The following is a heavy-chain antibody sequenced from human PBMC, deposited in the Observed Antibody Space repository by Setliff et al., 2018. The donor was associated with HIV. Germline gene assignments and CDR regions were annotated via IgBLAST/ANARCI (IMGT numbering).Heavy chain of an antibody. CDR1: NVSINSYY. Sequence: LSLTCTVSNVSINSYYWSWIRQPAGKGLEWIGRIYTSGSANYNPSLKSRVTMSVDTSKNQFSLKLTSVTAADTAVYYCARELMWRGALHYFYYMDVWGEGTTVTVSS. CDR3: ARELMWRGALHYFYYMDV. J-gene: IGHJ6*03. V-gene: IGHV4-4*07. D-gene: IGHD1-26*01. CDR2: IYTSGSA.